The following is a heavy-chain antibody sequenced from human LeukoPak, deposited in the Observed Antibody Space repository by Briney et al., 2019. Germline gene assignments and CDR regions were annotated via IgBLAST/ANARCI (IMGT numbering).Heavy chain of an antibody. CDR2: IWYDGSNK. J-gene: IGHJ4*02. Sequence: GRSLRLSCAASGFTFSSYGMHWVRQAPGKGLEWVAVIWYDGSNKYYADSVKGRFTISRDNSKNMLYLQMNSLRAEDTAVYYCARPTYSGSYYWFDYWGQGTLVTVSS. D-gene: IGHD1-26*01. CDR3: ARPTYSGSYYWFDY. CDR1: GFTFSSYG. V-gene: IGHV3-33*01.